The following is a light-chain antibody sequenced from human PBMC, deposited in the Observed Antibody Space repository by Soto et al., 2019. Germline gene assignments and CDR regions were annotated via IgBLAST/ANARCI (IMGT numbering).Light chain of an antibody. Sequence: EIVLTQSPGTLSLSPGERATLSCRAGQSVSSSYLAWYQQKPGQAPRLLIYRTSNRATGIPARFSGSGSGTDFTLTISSLEPEDFAVYYCQQRSNWPPITFGQGTRLEIK. CDR2: RTS. CDR3: QQRSNWPPIT. V-gene: IGKV3D-20*02. CDR1: QSVSSSY. J-gene: IGKJ5*01.